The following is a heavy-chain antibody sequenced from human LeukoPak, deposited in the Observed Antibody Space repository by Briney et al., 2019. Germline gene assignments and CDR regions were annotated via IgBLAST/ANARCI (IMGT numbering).Heavy chain of an antibody. CDR2: VSFDGNNK. CDR1: GFTFDTYA. J-gene: IGHJ4*02. CDR3: ARFGGNSGSHGC. D-gene: IGHD1-26*01. Sequence: PGTSLRLSCAASGFTFDTYAMHWVRHAPGKGLEWVALVSFDGNNKYYVDSVKGRFTISRDNSNNMVYLQMNSLRAEDTAVYYCARFGGNSGSHGCWGQGTVVTVSS. V-gene: IGHV3-33*01.